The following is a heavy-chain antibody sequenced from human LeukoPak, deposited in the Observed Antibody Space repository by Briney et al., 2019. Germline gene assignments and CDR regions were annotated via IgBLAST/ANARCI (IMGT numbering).Heavy chain of an antibody. CDR3: ARDEFSSSWYSPNWFDP. V-gene: IGHV3-33*01. CDR2: IWYDGSNK. D-gene: IGHD6-13*01. CDR1: GFTFSSYG. Sequence: PGRSLRLSCAASGFTFSSYGMHWVRQAPGKGLEWVAVIWYDGSNKYYADSVKGRFTISRDNSKNTLYLQMNSLRAEDTAVYYCARDEFSSSWYSPNWFDPWAREPWSPSPQ. J-gene: IGHJ5*02.